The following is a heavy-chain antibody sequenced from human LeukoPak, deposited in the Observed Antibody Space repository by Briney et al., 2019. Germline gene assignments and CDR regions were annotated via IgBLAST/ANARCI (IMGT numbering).Heavy chain of an antibody. CDR2: INHSGST. CDR3: ARHPDIVVVPAAIGFDY. CDR1: GGSFSGYY. D-gene: IGHD2-2*02. Sequence: PSETLSLTCAVYGGSFSGYYWSWIRQPPGKGLEWIGEINHSGSTNYNPSLKSRVTISVDTSKNQFSLKLSSVTAADTAVYYCARHPDIVVVPAAIGFDYWGQGTLVTVSS. J-gene: IGHJ4*02. V-gene: IGHV4-34*01.